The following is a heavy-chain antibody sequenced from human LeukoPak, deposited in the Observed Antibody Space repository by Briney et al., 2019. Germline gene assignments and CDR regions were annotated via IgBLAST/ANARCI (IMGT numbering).Heavy chain of an antibody. V-gene: IGHV3-30*01. CDR1: GFTFSSYA. CDR2: ISYDGSNK. CDR3: ARDRSSGWKPGGYYYYMDV. D-gene: IGHD6-19*01. J-gene: IGHJ6*03. Sequence: PGRSLRLSCAASGFTFSSYAMHWVRQAPGKGLEWVAVISYDGSNKYYADSVKGRFTISRGNSKNTLYLQMNSLRAEDTAVYYCARDRSSGWKPGGYYYYMDVWGKGTTVTVSS.